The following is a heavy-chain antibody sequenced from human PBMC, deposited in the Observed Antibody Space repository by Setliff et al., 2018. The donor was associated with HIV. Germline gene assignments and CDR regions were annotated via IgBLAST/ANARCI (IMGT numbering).Heavy chain of an antibody. Sequence: PSETLSLTCTVSGGSISIATFYWSWIRQSPGKGLEWIGEINHSGSTNYNPSLKSRVTILGDTSKNQFSLKLSSVTAADTAVYYCARRAGSDYFTRFDYWGQGTLVTVSS. D-gene: IGHD3-10*01. CDR1: GGSISIATFY. V-gene: IGHV4-34*01. CDR2: INHSGST. CDR3: ARRAGSDYFTRFDY. J-gene: IGHJ4*02.